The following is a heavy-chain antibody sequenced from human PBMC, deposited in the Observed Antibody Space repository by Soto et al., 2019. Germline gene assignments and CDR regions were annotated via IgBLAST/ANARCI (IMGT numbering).Heavy chain of an antibody. J-gene: IGHJ4*02. D-gene: IGHD3-10*01. Sequence: ESGGGVVQPGRSLRLSCAASGFTFSSYGMHWVRQAPGKGLEWVAVIWYDGSNKYYADSVKGRFTISRDNSKNTLYLQMNSLRAEDTAVYYCARDSLGYYYGSGSYYNFDYWGQGTLVTVSS. V-gene: IGHV3-33*01. CDR2: IWYDGSNK. CDR3: ARDSLGYYYGSGSYYNFDY. CDR1: GFTFSSYG.